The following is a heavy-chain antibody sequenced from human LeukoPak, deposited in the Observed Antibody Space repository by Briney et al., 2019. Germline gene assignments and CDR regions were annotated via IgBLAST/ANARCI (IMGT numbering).Heavy chain of an antibody. CDR1: GGSISTYS. J-gene: IGHJ4*02. CDR3: ARDTTVASGMQF. D-gene: IGHD6-19*01. Sequence: SETLSLTCTVPGGSISTYSWTWVRQSPGKGLEWIGSVVTTTTNYSPALRSRVAISVHTSKNQFSLRLESVTTADTAVYYCARDTTVASGMQFWGQGALVTVSS. V-gene: IGHV4-4*07. CDR2: VVTTTT.